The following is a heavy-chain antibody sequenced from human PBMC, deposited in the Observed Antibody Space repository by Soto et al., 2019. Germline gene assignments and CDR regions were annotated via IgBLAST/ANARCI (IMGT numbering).Heavy chain of an antibody. CDR1: GFTFSSYA. Sequence: GGSLRLSCAASGFTFSSYAMSWVRQAPGKGLEWVSAISGSGGSTYYADSVKGRFTISRDNSKNTLYLQMNSLRAEDTAVYYCARGDIVVVPAAPGRYYYYGMDVWGQGTTVTVSS. D-gene: IGHD2-2*01. V-gene: IGHV3-23*01. CDR3: ARGDIVVVPAAPGRYYYYGMDV. J-gene: IGHJ6*02. CDR2: ISGSGGST.